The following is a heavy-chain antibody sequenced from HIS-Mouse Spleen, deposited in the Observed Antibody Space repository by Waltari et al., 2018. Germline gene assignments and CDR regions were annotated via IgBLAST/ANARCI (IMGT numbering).Heavy chain of an antibody. D-gene: IGHD6-13*01. CDR1: GGPISSRSSY. CDR3: AREIPYSSSWYDWYFDL. CDR2: IYYSGST. Sequence: QLQLQESGPGLVKPSETLSLTSTVPGGPISSRSSYWGWIRQPPGKGLEWIGSIYYSGSTYYNPSLKSRVTISVDTSKNQFSLKLSSVTAADTAVYYCAREIPYSSSWYDWYFDLWGRGTLVTVSS. V-gene: IGHV4-39*07. J-gene: IGHJ2*01.